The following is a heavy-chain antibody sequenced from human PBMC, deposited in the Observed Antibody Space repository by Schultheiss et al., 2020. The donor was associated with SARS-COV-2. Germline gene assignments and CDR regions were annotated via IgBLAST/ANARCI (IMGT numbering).Heavy chain of an antibody. J-gene: IGHJ6*02. CDR3: ARRGSPYYYYGMDV. CDR1: GFTFSSYW. CDR2: INSDGSST. Sequence: GGSLRLSCAASGFTFSSYWMHWVRQAPGKGLVWVSRINSDGSSTSYADSVKGRFTISRDNSKNTLYLQMNSLRAEDTAVYYCARRGSPYYYYGMDVWGQGTTVTVSS. V-gene: IGHV3-74*01. D-gene: IGHD3-16*01.